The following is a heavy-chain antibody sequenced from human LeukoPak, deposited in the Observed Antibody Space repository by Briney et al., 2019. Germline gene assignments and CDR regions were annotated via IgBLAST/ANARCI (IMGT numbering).Heavy chain of an antibody. CDR2: NSSNGGST. CDR1: WFSFEDYG. CDR3: ARVALRFEARKAFDI. Sequence: GGSLRLSCAASWFSFEDYGMSWVRQAPGKGLEYVSANSSNGGSTYYANSVKGRFTISRDNSKNTLYLQMGSLRAEDMAVYYCARVALRFEARKAFDIWGQGTMVTVSS. J-gene: IGHJ3*02. V-gene: IGHV3-64*01. D-gene: IGHD3-16*01.